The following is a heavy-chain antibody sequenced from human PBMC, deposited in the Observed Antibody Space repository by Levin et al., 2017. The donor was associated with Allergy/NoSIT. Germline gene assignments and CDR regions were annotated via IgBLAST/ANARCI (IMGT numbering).Heavy chain of an antibody. CDR3: AKVRIAAAGLRHETYFDY. CDR1: GFTFSSYA. J-gene: IGHJ4*02. D-gene: IGHD6-13*01. CDR2: ISGSGGST. V-gene: IGHV3-23*01. Sequence: GGSLRLSCAASGFTFSSYAMSWVRQAPGKGLEWVSAISGSGGSTYYADSVKGRFTISRDNSKNTLYLQMNSLRAEDTAVYYCAKVRIAAAGLRHETYFDYWGQGTLVTVSS.